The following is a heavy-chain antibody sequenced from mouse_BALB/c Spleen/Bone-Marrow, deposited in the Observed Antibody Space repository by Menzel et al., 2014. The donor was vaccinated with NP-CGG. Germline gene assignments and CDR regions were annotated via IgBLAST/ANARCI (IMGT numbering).Heavy chain of an antibody. CDR1: GYTFTSYW. V-gene: IGHV1-69*02. Sequence: QVQLQQSGAELVKPGAPAKLSCKASGYTFTSYWMNWVKQRPGRGLEWIGRIDPSDSETHYNQKFKDKATLTVDKSSSTAYIQLSSLTSEDSAVYYCARNWVYFDYWGQGTTLTVSS. CDR3: ARNWVYFDY. D-gene: IGHD4-1*01. J-gene: IGHJ2*01. CDR2: IDPSDSET.